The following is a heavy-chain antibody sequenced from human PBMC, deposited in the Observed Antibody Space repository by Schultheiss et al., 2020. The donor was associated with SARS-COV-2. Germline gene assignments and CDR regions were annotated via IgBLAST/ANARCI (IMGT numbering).Heavy chain of an antibody. V-gene: IGHV1-18*04. CDR3: ARDSPRLYGTDY. Sequence: ASVKVSCKASGYTFTSYYMHWVRQAPGQGLEWMGWISAYNGNTNYAQKLQGRVTMTTDTSTSTAYMELRSLRSDDTAVYYCARDSPRLYGTDYWGQGTLVTVSS. D-gene: IGHD2-2*02. CDR2: ISAYNGNT. CDR1: GYTFTSYY. J-gene: IGHJ4*02.